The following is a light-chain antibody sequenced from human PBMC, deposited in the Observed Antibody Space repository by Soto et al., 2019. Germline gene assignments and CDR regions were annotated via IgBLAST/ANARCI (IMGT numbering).Light chain of an antibody. V-gene: IGKV3-15*01. CDR1: QSVRDN. J-gene: IGKJ3*01. Sequence: EIGMTQSPATLSVSPGETATLSCRASQSVRDNLAWYQQKSGQAPRLLIYGASTRATGIPARFSGSGSGTEFTLTISSLQSEDFAVYYCQHYNSWPPLFGPGTKVDIK. CDR3: QHYNSWPPL. CDR2: GAS.